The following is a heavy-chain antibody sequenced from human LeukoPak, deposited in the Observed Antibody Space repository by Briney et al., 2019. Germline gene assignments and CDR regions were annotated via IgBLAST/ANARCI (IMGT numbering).Heavy chain of an antibody. CDR2: IYYSGST. J-gene: IGHJ4*02. CDR3: ARGEGAAAPDY. CDR1: GGSISSYY. Sequence: SETLSLTCSVSGGSISSYYWSWIRQPPGKGLEWIGYIYYSGSTNYNPSLKRRVTMSVDTSKNQFSLKLSSVTAADTAVYYCARGEGAAAPDYWGQGTLVTVSS. V-gene: IGHV4-59*01. D-gene: IGHD6-13*01.